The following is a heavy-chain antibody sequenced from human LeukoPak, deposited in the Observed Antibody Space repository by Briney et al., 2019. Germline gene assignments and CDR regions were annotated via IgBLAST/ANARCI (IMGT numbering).Heavy chain of an antibody. Sequence: ASVKVSCKASGYTFTSYGISWVRQAPGQGLEWMGGIIPIFGTANYAQKFQGRVTITADKSTSTAYMELGSLRSEDTAVYYCARVAGATYYFDYWGQGTLVTVSS. CDR2: IIPIFGTA. CDR3: ARVAGATYYFDY. V-gene: IGHV1-69*06. J-gene: IGHJ4*02. CDR1: GYTFTSYG. D-gene: IGHD1-26*01.